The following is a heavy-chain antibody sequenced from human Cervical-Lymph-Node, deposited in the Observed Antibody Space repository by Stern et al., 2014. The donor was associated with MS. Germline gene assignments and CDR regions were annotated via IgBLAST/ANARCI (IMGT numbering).Heavy chain of an antibody. D-gene: IGHD1-26*01. Sequence: QMQLVQSGAEVKKPGASVRVSCKPTGYPFSNYGISWVRQAPGQGLEWMGWISTYNGRTTYAQKLQGRLNMTRDTSTSTVYIDLRSLTSDDTAVYYCARRSGSYSFDYWGQGTLVTVSS. CDR3: ARRSGSYSFDY. J-gene: IGHJ4*02. CDR2: ISTYNGRT. CDR1: GYPFSNYG. V-gene: IGHV1-18*01.